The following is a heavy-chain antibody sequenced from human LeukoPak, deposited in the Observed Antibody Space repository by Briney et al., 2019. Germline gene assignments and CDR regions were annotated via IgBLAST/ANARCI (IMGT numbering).Heavy chain of an antibody. J-gene: IGHJ4*02. V-gene: IGHV1-69*04. Sequence: GASVKVSCKASGGTFSSYAISWVRQAPGQGLEWMGRIIPILGIANYAQKFQGRVTITADKSTSTAYMELSSLRSEDTAVYYCARHSGSPTLDFDYWGQGTLVTVSS. CDR2: IIPILGIA. CDR1: GGTFSSYA. CDR3: ARHSGSPTLDFDY. D-gene: IGHD1-26*01.